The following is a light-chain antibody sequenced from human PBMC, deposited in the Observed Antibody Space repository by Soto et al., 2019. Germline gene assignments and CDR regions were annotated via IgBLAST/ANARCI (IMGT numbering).Light chain of an antibody. J-gene: IGKJ5*01. CDR2: DAS. CDR1: QSVKSVY. Sequence: EIVLTQSPGTLSLSPGERSTRSCRASQSVKSVYLAWYQQKPGQAPRILMYDASTRATGIPARFSGSGSGTDFTLTISSLEPEDFAVYYCQQRSNWPSITVGQGTRLEIK. CDR3: QQRSNWPSIT. V-gene: IGKV3D-20*02.